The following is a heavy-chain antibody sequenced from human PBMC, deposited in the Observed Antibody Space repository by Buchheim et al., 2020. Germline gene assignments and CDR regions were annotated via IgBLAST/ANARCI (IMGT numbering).Heavy chain of an antibody. CDR3: ARQGGLTWFGEVLYDYYYGMDV. J-gene: IGHJ6*02. CDR2: ISSSSSTI. CDR1: GFTFSSYS. D-gene: IGHD3-10*01. Sequence: EVQLVESGGGLVQPGGSLRLSCAASGFTFSSYSMNWVRQAPGKGLEWVSYISSSSSTIYYADSVKGRFTISRDNAKNSLYLQMNSLRDKDTAVYYCARQGGLTWFGEVLYDYYYGMDVWGQGTT. V-gene: IGHV3-48*02.